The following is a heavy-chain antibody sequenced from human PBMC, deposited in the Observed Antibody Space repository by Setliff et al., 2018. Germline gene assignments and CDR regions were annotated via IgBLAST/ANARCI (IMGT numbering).Heavy chain of an antibody. CDR3: ARHGFSAGWYADY. CDR2: IYPGDSDT. J-gene: IGHJ4*02. CDR1: GYMFTNYW. D-gene: IGHD6-19*01. V-gene: IGHV5-51*01. Sequence: GESLKISCKGFGYMFTNYWIGWVRQTPGKGLEWMGMIYPGDSDTTYSPSFRGQVTISADKSFSTVYLQWRSLKASDTAMYYCARHGFSAGWYADYWGQGTLVTAPQ.